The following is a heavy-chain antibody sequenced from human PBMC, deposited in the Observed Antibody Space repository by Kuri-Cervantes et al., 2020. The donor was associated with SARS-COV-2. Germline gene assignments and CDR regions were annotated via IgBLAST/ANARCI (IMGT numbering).Heavy chain of an antibody. CDR2: ISGSGGNT. CDR3: AGVSRVGHSYGYGSSYFDY. Sequence: GGSLTLSCAASGLTFSSYAISWVRQAPGKGLEWVSAISGSGGNTYYGDSVKGRFTISRDNFKNTLYLQMNSLRAEDTAVYYCAGVSRVGHSYGYGSSYFDYWGQGTLVTVSS. D-gene: IGHD5-18*01. V-gene: IGHV3-23*01. J-gene: IGHJ4*02. CDR1: GLTFSSYA.